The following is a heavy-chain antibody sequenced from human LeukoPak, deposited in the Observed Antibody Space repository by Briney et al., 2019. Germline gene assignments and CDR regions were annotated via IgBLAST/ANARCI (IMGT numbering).Heavy chain of an antibody. Sequence: GRSLRLSCAASGFTFSSYAMHWVRQAPGKGLEWVAVISYDGSNKYYADSVKGRFTISRDNSKNTLYLQMNSLRAEDTAVYFCARDQSLYYYYGVDVWGQGTTVTVSS. J-gene: IGHJ6*02. V-gene: IGHV3-30-3*01. CDR2: ISYDGSNK. CDR1: GFTFSSYA. CDR3: ARDQSLYYYYGVDV.